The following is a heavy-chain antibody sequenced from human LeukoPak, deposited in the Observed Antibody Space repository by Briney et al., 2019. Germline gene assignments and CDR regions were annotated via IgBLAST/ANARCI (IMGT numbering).Heavy chain of an antibody. J-gene: IGHJ6*02. CDR3: ARVVGGNYYDSSGYSPSPYYYYGMDV. V-gene: IGHV5-51*01. Sequence: GESLQISCKGSGYSFTSYWIGWVRQMPGKGLEWMGIIYPGDSDTRYSPSFQGQVTISADKSISTAYLQWSSLKASDTAMYYCARVVGGNYYDSSGYSPSPYYYYGMDVWGQGTTVTVSS. D-gene: IGHD3-22*01. CDR2: IYPGDSDT. CDR1: GYSFTSYW.